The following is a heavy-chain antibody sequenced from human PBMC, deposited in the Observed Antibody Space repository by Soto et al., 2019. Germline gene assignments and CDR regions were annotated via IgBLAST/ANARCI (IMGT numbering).Heavy chain of an antibody. CDR2: ISGSGGST. V-gene: IGHV3-23*01. Sequence: GGSLRLSCAASGFTFSSYAMSWVRQAPGKGLEWVSAISGSGGSTYYADSVEGRFTISRDNSKNTLYLQMNSLRAEDTAVYYCAKYQSGNTMIVVAEDLDYWGQGTLVTVSS. D-gene: IGHD3-22*01. J-gene: IGHJ4*02. CDR3: AKYQSGNTMIVVAEDLDY. CDR1: GFTFSSYA.